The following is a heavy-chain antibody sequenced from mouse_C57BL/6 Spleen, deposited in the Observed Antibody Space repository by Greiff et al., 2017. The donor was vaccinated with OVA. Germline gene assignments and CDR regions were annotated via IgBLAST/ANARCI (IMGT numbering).Heavy chain of an antibody. J-gene: IGHJ4*01. CDR2: INYDGSST. Sequence: EVQLVESEGGLVQPGSSMKLSCTASGFTFSDYYMAWVRQVPEKGLEWVANINYDGSSTYYLDSLKSRFIISRDNAKNILYLQMSSLKSEDTATYYCARRGPFYAMDYWGQGTSVTVSS. V-gene: IGHV5-16*02. CDR3: ARRGPFYAMDY. CDR1: GFTFSDYY.